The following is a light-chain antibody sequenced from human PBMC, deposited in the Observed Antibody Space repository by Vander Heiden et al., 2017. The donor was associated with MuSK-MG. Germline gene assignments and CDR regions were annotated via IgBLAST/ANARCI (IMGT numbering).Light chain of an antibody. V-gene: IGKV2D-29*01. Sequence: DIVMTQTPLSLSVTPGPPASISCKSSQRLLHSGGRTYFYWYLQRPGQPPQLLIYACTNASSGVAERSSGSGSATDSILKSSRVEAEDVVDYYCRQSLHLPWTFGQGTKVEIK. CDR3: RQSLHLPWT. CDR2: ACT. CDR1: QRLLHSGGRTY. J-gene: IGKJ1*01.